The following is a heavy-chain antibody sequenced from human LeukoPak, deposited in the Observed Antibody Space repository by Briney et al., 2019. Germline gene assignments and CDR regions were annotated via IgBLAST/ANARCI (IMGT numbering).Heavy chain of an antibody. D-gene: IGHD6-13*01. Sequence: SETLSLTXTVSGGSISSSSYYWGWIRQPPGKGLEWIGSIYYSGSTYYNPSLKSRVTISVDTSKNQFSLKLSSVTAADTAVYYCARPSAAGATYYFNYWGQGTLVTVSS. CDR1: GGSISSSSYY. J-gene: IGHJ4*02. CDR3: ARPSAAGATYYFNY. V-gene: IGHV4-39*01. CDR2: IYYSGST.